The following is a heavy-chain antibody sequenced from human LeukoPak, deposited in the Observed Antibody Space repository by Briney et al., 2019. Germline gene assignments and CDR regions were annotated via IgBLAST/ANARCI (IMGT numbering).Heavy chain of an antibody. D-gene: IGHD6-13*01. J-gene: IGHJ4*02. Sequence: GGSLRLSCAASGFTFMTYSMRWVRQAPGKGLEWVSGISGSGESPYYEVSVEGRFTVSRDNSKSTLYLQMTSLRVEDTAVYYCARGPPAGAGYLDYWGQGALVTVSS. CDR2: ISGSGESP. CDR1: GFTFMTYS. CDR3: ARGPPAGAGYLDY. V-gene: IGHV3-23*01.